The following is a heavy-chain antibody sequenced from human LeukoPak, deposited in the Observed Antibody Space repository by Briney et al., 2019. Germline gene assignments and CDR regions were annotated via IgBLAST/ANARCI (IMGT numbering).Heavy chain of an antibody. CDR2: INHSGST. CDR3: AGHYGDPLFDY. V-gene: IGHV4-34*01. D-gene: IGHD4-17*01. Sequence: SETLPLTCAVYGGSFSGYYWSWIRQPPGKGLEWIGEINHSGSTNYNPSLKSRVTISVDTSKNQFSLKLSSVTAADTAVYYCAGHYGDPLFDYWGQGTLVTVSS. J-gene: IGHJ4*02. CDR1: GGSFSGYY.